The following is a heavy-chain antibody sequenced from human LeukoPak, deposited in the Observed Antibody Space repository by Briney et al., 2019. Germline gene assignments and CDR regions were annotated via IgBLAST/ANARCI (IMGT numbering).Heavy chain of an antibody. CDR3: ARDSLRLPDY. CDR2: INGDGSEK. D-gene: IGHD3-3*01. V-gene: IGHV3-7*01. CDR1: GFTFGPYW. Sequence: GGSLRLSCAASGFTFGPYWMSWVRQAPGKGLEWVANINGDGSEKFYVDSVKGRFTISRDNAKNSLYLQMNSLRAEDTAVYYCARDSLRLPDYWGQGTLVTVSS. J-gene: IGHJ4*02.